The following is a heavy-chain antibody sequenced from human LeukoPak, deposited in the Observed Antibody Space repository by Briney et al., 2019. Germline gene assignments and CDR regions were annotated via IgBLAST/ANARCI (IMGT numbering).Heavy chain of an antibody. CDR3: ARGWGPVVAATYGWFDP. D-gene: IGHD2-15*01. J-gene: IGHJ5*02. Sequence: KFGESLKISCKGSGYSFTSYWIGWVRQMPGKGLEWMGIIYPGDSDTRYSPSFQGQVTISADKPISTAYLQWSSLKASDTAMYYCARGWGPVVAATYGWFDPWGQGTLVTVSS. CDR2: IYPGDSDT. CDR1: GYSFTSYW. V-gene: IGHV5-51*01.